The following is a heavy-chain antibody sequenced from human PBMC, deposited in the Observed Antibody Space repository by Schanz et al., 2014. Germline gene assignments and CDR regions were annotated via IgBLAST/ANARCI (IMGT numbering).Heavy chain of an antibody. CDR1: GFSVSSNY. CDR3: ARLDSSSWYPRY. V-gene: IGHV3-53*01. Sequence: DVQLVDSGGGLVQPGGSLRLSCAASGFSVSSNYMSWVRQAPGKGLEWVSVIYRGGSTYYADSVKGRFTTSRDNGKKSMYLQMSSLRAEDTAVYYCARLDSSSWYPRYWGQGTLVIVSS. CDR2: IYRGGST. J-gene: IGHJ1*01. D-gene: IGHD6-13*01.